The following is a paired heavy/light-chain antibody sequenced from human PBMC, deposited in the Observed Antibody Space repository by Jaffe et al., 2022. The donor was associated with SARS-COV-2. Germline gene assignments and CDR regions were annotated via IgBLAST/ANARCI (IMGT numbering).Heavy chain of an antibody. CDR1: GFTFSDYS. Sequence: EVRLVESGGGLVQAGGSLRLSCVGSGFTFSDYSMNWVRQAPGKGLEWLSYIAGTTGTIYESDSAKGRFTISRDNGKKSVFLQMSSLRDDDTAIYYCARDRSGGVAVDTFDLWGQGTMVTVSS. V-gene: IGHV3-48*02. CDR2: IAGTTGTI. D-gene: IGHD3-16*01. J-gene: IGHJ3*01. CDR3: ARDRSGGVAVDTFDL.
Light chain of an antibody. V-gene: IGKV4-1*01. J-gene: IGKJ4*01. Sequence: DIVMTQSPHSLAVSLGERATINCRSSQSLLYSVNKKNYLAWFQQKPGQPPKLLIYWTSIRESGVPDRFSGSGSETDFTLTISSLQAEDVGVYYCEQYYRTPFTFGGGTKVEIK. CDR3: EQYYRTPFT. CDR2: WTS. CDR1: QSLLYSVNKKNY.